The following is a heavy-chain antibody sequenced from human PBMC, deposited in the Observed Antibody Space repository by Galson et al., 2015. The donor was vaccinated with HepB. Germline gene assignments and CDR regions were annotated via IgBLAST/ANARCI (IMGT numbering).Heavy chain of an antibody. CDR3: AKGLRGSRGWYFDL. Sequence: SLRLSCAASGFTFSSYGMHWVRQAPGKGLEWVAVISYDGSNKYYADSVKGRFTISRDSSKNTLYLQMNSLRAEDTAVYYCAKGLRGSRGWYFDLWGRGTLVTVSS. CDR2: ISYDGSNK. CDR1: GFTFSSYG. J-gene: IGHJ2*01. V-gene: IGHV3-30*18. D-gene: IGHD4-23*01.